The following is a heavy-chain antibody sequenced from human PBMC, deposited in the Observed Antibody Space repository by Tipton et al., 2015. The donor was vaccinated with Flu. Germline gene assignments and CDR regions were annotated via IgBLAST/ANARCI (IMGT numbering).Heavy chain of an antibody. J-gene: IGHJ6*02. Sequence: SLRLSCVASGFTFSNYAMSWVRQAPGKGLEWVSGISRNSGSIAYAESVKGRFNISRDNGKNTLYPQMNTLRAEDTALYYCSKDMGYPPEFWTSYSDYYAMDVWGPGTNVTVSS. D-gene: IGHD3/OR15-3a*01. CDR3: SKDMGYPPEFWTSYSDYYAMDV. V-gene: IGHV3-9*01. CDR2: ISRNSGSI. CDR1: GFTFSNYA.